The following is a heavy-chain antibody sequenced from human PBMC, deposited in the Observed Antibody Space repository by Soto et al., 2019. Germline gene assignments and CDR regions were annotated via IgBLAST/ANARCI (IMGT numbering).Heavy chain of an antibody. J-gene: IGHJ4*02. D-gene: IGHD3-10*01. CDR3: VRVGVGIGNHFDS. CDR1: NGSISGFY. V-gene: IGHV4-59*12. Sequence: QVQLQESGPGLVKPSETLSLTCSVSNGSISGFYWTWIRQPPGKILEWIGYIHYSGRTDYNPSLTRRATMSVDTCKNQCSLNLKSIAAADTAVYYCVRVGVGIGNHFDSWGRGTLVTVSS. CDR2: IHYSGRT.